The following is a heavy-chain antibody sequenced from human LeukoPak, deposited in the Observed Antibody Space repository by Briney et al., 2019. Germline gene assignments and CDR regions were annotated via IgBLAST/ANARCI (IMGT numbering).Heavy chain of an antibody. V-gene: IGHV3-64*01. Sequence: GGSLRLSCAASGFTFSSYVMHWVRQAPGKGLEYASAISSDGRNTCYANSVKGRFTISRDNSKNTLYLQMGSLRAEDMAVYYCARVRNYDFWSGYDSWGQGTLVTVSS. J-gene: IGHJ4*02. D-gene: IGHD3-3*01. CDR2: ISSDGRNT. CDR3: ARVRNYDFWSGYDS. CDR1: GFTFSSYV.